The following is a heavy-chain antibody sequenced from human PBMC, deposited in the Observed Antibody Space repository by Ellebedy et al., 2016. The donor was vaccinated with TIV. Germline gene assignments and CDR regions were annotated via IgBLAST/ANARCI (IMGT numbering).Heavy chain of an antibody. Sequence: GGSLRLXXAASGFIFSDYYMSWIRQAPGKGLEWVSYISGSGDTIYYADSVKGRFTLSRDNAKNSLYLQMNSLKTEDTTVYYCTTDTTVFYDTSFGVDFWGQGTLVTVSS. CDR2: ISGSGDTI. CDR3: TTDTTVFYDTSFGVDF. CDR1: GFIFSDYY. V-gene: IGHV3-11*01. D-gene: IGHD3-3*01. J-gene: IGHJ4*02.